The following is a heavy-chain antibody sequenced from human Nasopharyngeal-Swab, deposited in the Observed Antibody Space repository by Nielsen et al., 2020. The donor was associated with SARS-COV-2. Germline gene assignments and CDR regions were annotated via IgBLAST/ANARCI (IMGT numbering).Heavy chain of an antibody. D-gene: IGHD3-22*01. Sequence: GGSLRLSCAASGFTFSSYSMNWVRQAPGKGLEWVSSISSSSSYIYYADSVKGRFTISRDNAKNSLYLQMNSLRAEDTALYYCAKDSYYDSSGYYYYYYGMDVWGQGTTVTVSS. CDR1: GFTFSSYS. V-gene: IGHV3-21*04. J-gene: IGHJ6*02. CDR3: AKDSYYDSSGYYYYYYGMDV. CDR2: ISSSSSYI.